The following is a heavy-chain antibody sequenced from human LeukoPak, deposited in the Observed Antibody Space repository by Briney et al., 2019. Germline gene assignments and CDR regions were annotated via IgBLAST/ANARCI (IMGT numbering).Heavy chain of an antibody. CDR2: INSDGGST. J-gene: IGHJ4*02. CDR1: GFTFSNYA. V-gene: IGHV3-74*01. D-gene: IGHD4-17*01. CDR3: ARSPYGGYGDN. Sequence: GGSLRLSCAASGFTFSNYAMSWVRQPPGKGLVWVSRINSDGGSTTYADSVKGRFTISRDNARNTLYLQMNSLRAEDTAVYYCARSPYGGYGDNWGQGTLVTVSS.